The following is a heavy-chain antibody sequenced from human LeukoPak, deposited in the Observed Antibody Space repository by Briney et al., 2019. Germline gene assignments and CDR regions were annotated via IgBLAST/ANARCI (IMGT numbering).Heavy chain of an antibody. CDR3: AREVHCSSTSCPHNWFDP. V-gene: IGHV1-2*02. Sequence: GASVKVSCKASGYTFTDYYMHWVRQAPGLGLEWMGWINPTSAGTNYAQNFRGRVTMTRDTSMSTAFMELSRLSSDDAAVYYCAREVHCSSTSCPHNWFDPWGQGTLVTVSS. CDR1: GYTFTDYY. CDR2: INPTSAGT. D-gene: IGHD2-2*01. J-gene: IGHJ5*02.